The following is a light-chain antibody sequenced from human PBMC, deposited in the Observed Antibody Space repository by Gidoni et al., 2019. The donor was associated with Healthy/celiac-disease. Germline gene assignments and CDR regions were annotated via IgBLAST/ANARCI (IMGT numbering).Light chain of an antibody. V-gene: IGLV3-25*02. CDR2: KAR. J-gene: IGLJ2*01. CDR1: ALPKQY. CDR3: QSADSSGTYVV. Sequence: SSELTQPPSVSVSPGQTARITCSGDALPKQYAYWYQPKPGPAPVMVIYKARERPSGIPERFSGSSSGTTVTLTISGVQAEDEADYYCQSADSSGTYVVFGGGTKLTVL.